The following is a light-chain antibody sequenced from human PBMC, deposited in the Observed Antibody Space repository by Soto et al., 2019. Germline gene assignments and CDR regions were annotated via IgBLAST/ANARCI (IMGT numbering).Light chain of an antibody. J-gene: IGKJ4*01. CDR2: GAS. CDR1: QSVSSSY. Sequence: EIVLTQSPGTLSLSPGERATLACRASQSVSSSYLAWYQQKPGQAPRLLIYGASSRATGIPDRFSGSGSGTDFTLTISRLETEEFAVYYCPQYGSAPLTFGGGTKVYIK. CDR3: PQYGSAPLT. V-gene: IGKV3-20*01.